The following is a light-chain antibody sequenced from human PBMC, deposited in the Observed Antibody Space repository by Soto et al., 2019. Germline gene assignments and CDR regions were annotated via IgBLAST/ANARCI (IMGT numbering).Light chain of an antibody. V-gene: IGLV2-14*03. Sequence: QSALTQPASVSGSPGQSITISCTGTSSDIGTYNYVSWYQQHPGKVPKLMIYDVSNRPSGVSNRFSGSKSGNTASLTISGLQAEGEADYYCSSYTSSSTHYVFGTGTKLTVL. CDR3: SSYTSSSTHYV. J-gene: IGLJ1*01. CDR1: SSDIGTYNY. CDR2: DVS.